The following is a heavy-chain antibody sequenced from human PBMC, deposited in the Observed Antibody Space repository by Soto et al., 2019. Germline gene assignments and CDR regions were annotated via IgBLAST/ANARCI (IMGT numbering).Heavy chain of an antibody. J-gene: IGHJ4*02. CDR3: ARGTTVTNDFDY. CDR2: INPSGGST. D-gene: IGHD4-17*01. V-gene: IGHV1-46*03. Sequence: ASVTVSCKAPGYTITSYYIHWVRQAPGQGLEWMGIINPSGGSTSYAQKFQGRVTMTRDTSTSTVYMELSSLRSEDTAVYYCARGTTVTNDFDYWGQGTLVTVSS. CDR1: GYTITSYY.